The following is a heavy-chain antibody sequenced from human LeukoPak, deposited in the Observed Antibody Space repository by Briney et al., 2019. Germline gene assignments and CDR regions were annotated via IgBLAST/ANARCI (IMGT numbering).Heavy chain of an antibody. J-gene: IGHJ6*02. CDR1: GGSISSYY. D-gene: IGHD2-15*01. CDR3: ARVKRDCSGGSCYYYYGMDV. Sequence: SETLSLTCTVSGGSISSYYWSWIRQPPGKGLEWIGYIYTSGSTNYNPSLKSRVTTSVDTSKNQFSLKLSSVTAADTAVYYCARVKRDCSGGSCYYYYGMDVWGQGTTVTVSS. V-gene: IGHV4-4*09. CDR2: IYTSGST.